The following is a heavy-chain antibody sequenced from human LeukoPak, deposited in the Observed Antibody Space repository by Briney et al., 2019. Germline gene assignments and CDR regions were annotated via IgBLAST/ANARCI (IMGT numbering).Heavy chain of an antibody. J-gene: IGHJ4*02. D-gene: IGHD3-22*01. CDR1: GVTISSGSYY. V-gene: IGHV4-61*02. CDR3: AREGYYDRSGYREY. Sequence: SETLSLTCTVSGVTISSGSYYWVWIRQPAGKGLEWIGRIYTTGSTNYNPSFKSRVTISVDTSKNQFSLKLSSVTAADTAVYYCAREGYYDRSGYREYWGQGTLVTVSS. CDR2: IYTTGST.